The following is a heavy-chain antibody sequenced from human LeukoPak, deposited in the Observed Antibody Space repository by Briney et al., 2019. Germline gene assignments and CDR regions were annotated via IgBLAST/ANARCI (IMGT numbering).Heavy chain of an antibody. Sequence: NPSETLSLTCTVSGGSISSYYWRWIRQPAGKGLEWIGRIYTSGSTNYNPSLKSRVTMSVDTSKNQFSLKLSSVTAADTAVYYCARDSPAQQLVHWYFDLWGRGTLVTVSS. D-gene: IGHD6-13*01. V-gene: IGHV4-4*07. CDR1: GGSISSYY. CDR3: ARDSPAQQLVHWYFDL. J-gene: IGHJ2*01. CDR2: IYTSGST.